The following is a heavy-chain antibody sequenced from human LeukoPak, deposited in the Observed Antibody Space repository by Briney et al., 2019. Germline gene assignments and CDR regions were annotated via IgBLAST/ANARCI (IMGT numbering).Heavy chain of an antibody. Sequence: PGGSLRLSCAASGYTFTSYAMHWVRQAPGQRLEWMGWINAGNGNTKYSQKFQGRVTITRDTSASTAYMELSSLRSEDTAVYYCARAPWVTRYYYDSSGGYGMDVWGQGTTVTVSS. J-gene: IGHJ6*02. CDR1: GYTFTSYA. CDR2: INAGNGNT. V-gene: IGHV1-3*01. D-gene: IGHD3-22*01. CDR3: ARAPWVTRYYYDSSGGYGMDV.